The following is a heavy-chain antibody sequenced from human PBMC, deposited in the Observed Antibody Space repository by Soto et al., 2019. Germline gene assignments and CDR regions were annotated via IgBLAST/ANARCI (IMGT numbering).Heavy chain of an antibody. Sequence: SETLSLTCAVYGGSFSGYYWSWIRQPPGKGLEWIGEINHSGSTNYNPSLKSRVTISVDTSKNQFSLKLSSVTAADTAVYYCARVARYYYGSGSYYNRAWFDPWGQGTLVT. V-gene: IGHV4-34*01. CDR3: ARVARYYYGSGSYYNRAWFDP. J-gene: IGHJ5*02. CDR2: INHSGST. CDR1: GGSFSGYY. D-gene: IGHD3-10*01.